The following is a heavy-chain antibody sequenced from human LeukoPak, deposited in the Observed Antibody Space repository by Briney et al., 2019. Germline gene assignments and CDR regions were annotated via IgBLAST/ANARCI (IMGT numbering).Heavy chain of an antibody. CDR3: ARDLRVLPRGFDY. J-gene: IGHJ4*02. D-gene: IGHD3-10*01. CDR1: GFTFSSYA. Sequence: GGSLRLSRAASGFTFSSYAMHWVRQAPGKGLEWVAVISYVGSNKYYADSVKGRFTISRDNSKNTLYLQMNSLRAEDTAVYYCARDLRVLPRGFDYWGQGTLVTVSS. CDR2: ISYVGSNK. V-gene: IGHV3-30-3*01.